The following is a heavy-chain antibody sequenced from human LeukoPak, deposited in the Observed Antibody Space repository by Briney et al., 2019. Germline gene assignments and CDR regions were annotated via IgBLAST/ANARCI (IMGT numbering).Heavy chain of an antibody. CDR1: GGSISNDGYY. CDR3: ARDLTGDQFFDP. V-gene: IGHV4-31*03. CDR2: IYYSGSA. J-gene: IGHJ5*02. Sequence: SQTLSLTCNVSGGSISNDGYYWSWIRQHPGKGLEWLGYIYYSGSAYYNPSHKSRVTLSVDTSKSQFSLRLSSVTAADTAVYYCARDLTGDQFFDPWGQGTLVTVSS. D-gene: IGHD7-27*01.